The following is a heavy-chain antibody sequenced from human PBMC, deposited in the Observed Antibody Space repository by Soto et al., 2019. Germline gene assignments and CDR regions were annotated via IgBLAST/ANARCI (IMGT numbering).Heavy chain of an antibody. D-gene: IGHD1-7*01. V-gene: IGHV5-51*01. J-gene: IGHJ4*02. Sequence: GEPLKLFSTGSVDSINTYWIGCEGQMTGKGLEWMGIISPGDSDTRSSPSFQGQVTISADRSISTAYLQWSSLKASDTAIYYCARSFKWNYLGYFDYWGQGTLVTVSS. CDR3: ARSFKWNYLGYFDY. CDR1: VDSINTYW. CDR2: ISPGDSDT.